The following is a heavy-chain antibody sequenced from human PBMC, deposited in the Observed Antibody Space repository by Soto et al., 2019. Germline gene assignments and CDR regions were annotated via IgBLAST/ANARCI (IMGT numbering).Heavy chain of an antibody. D-gene: IGHD3-3*01. Sequence: PGGSLRLSCAASGFSFGVYGMHWLRQTPGRGLEWVALIWKNGDKEYYADSVKGRFTISRGDSRSTLYLQMNNLRVDETGVYYCASDITYDVWAGYHSFFENWGRGTRV. J-gene: IGHJ4*02. CDR2: IWKNGDKE. CDR1: GFSFGVYG. CDR3: ASDITYDVWAGYHSFFEN. V-gene: IGHV3-33*01.